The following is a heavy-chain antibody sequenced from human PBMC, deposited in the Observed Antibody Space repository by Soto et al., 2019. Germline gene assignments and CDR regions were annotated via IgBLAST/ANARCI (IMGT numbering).Heavy chain of an antibody. D-gene: IGHD6-13*01. Sequence: PSDTLSLTCTVSGGSISSSSYYWGWIRQPPGKGLEWIGSIYYSGSTYYNPSLKSRVTISVDTSKNQFSLKLSSVTAADTAVYYCARRESDIAAAGRDFGRGYYYYGMDVWGQGTTVTVSS. CDR2: IYYSGST. CDR3: ARRESDIAAAGRDFGRGYYYYGMDV. J-gene: IGHJ6*02. V-gene: IGHV4-39*07. CDR1: GGSISSSSYY.